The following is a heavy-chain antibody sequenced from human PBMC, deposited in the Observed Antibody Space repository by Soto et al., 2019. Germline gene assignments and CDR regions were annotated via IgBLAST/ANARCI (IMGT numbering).Heavy chain of an antibody. V-gene: IGHV1-24*01. Sequence: ASVKVPCKVSGYTLSELSIHWVRQAPGKGLEWMGGFDPEDTETIYAQKFQGRVTMTEDNSTDTAYMELSSLKPDDTAVYFCATDPLGWARYWGQGTLVTVSS. CDR1: GYTLSELS. J-gene: IGHJ4*02. CDR2: FDPEDTET. D-gene: IGHD1-26*01. CDR3: ATDPLGWARY.